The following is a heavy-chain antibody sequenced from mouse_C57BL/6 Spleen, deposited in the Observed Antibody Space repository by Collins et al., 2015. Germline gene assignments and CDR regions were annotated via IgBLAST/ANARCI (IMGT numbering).Heavy chain of an antibody. CDR3: ARSLYGNYYFDY. CDR1: GFNIKDTY. CDR2: IDPANGNT. V-gene: IGHV14-3*02. Sequence: EVQLQQSGAELVKPGASVKLSCTASGFNIKDTYMHWVKQRPEQGLEWIGRIDPANGNTKYDPKFQGKATITADTSSNTAYLQLSSLTSEDTAVYYCARSLYGNYYFDYWGQGTTLTVSS. D-gene: IGHD2-10*02. J-gene: IGHJ2*01.